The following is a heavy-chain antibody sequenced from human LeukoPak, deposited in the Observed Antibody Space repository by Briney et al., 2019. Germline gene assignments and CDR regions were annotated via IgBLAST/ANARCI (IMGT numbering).Heavy chain of an antibody. CDR1: GALISTSTYY. CDR3: SRRMEGGVVVLFDY. V-gene: IGHV4-39*01. Sequence: SETLSPTYTVSGALISTSTYYWNWIRQPPGKGLEWIGSVFHSGSTYYNPSLNSRVTMSVDTSKNQFSLKLSSVTAADTAVYYCSRRMEGGVVVLFDYWGQGTLVTVSS. D-gene: IGHD2-2*01. CDR2: VFHSGST. J-gene: IGHJ4*02.